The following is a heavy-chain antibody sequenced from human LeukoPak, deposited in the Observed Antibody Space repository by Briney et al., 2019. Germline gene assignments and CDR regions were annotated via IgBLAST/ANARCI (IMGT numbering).Heavy chain of an antibody. CDR3: AKHYMGSYDNRGLDY. D-gene: IGHD3-10*01. J-gene: IGHJ4*02. Sequence: EPSETLSLTCTVSGGSISSYYWGWIRQPPGKGLEWIGSIYYSGYTYYNPSVESRVTISVDTSKNQFSLKLSSVTAADTAIYYCAKHYMGSYDNRGLDYWGQGIVVTVSS. CDR1: GGSISSYY. CDR2: IYYSGYT. V-gene: IGHV4-39*01.